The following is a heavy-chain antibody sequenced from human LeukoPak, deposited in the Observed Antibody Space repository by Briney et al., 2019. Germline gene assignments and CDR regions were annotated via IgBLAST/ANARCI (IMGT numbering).Heavy chain of an antibody. Sequence: SCKGSGYTFTSYAMHWVRQAPGKGLEWVAVISYDGRNKYYADSVKGRFTISRDNSKNTLYVQMNSLRTEDTAVYYCARGLPIEYWGQGTLGTVSS. CDR3: ARGLPIEY. J-gene: IGHJ4*02. V-gene: IGHV3-30-3*01. CDR1: GYTFTSYA. CDR2: ISYDGRNK. D-gene: IGHD2-15*01.